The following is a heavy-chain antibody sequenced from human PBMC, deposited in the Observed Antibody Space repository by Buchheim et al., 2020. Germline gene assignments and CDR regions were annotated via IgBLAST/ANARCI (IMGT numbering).Heavy chain of an antibody. CDR3: ARGRDDNSGYFDY. CDR1: GFTFNNYE. CDR2: ISDSSRTK. D-gene: IGHD3-22*01. V-gene: IGHV3-48*03. J-gene: IGHJ4*02. Sequence: EVQLVDSGGGLVQPGGSLRLSCAASGFTFNNYEMNWVRQAPGKGLEWVSYISDSSRTKYYADSVKGRFTVSRDNGKNSLYLQMNSLRAEDTAVYYCARGRDDNSGYFDYWGQGTL.